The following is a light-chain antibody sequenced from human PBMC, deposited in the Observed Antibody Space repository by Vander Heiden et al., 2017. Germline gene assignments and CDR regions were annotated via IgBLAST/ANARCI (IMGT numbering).Light chain of an antibody. Sequence: EIVRTQSPHSLAVSLGERRTINCKSSQSVLFSTNNKNYLDWYQQKPGQSPKLLIYWASTRESEVPERFSGSGSGTDFTLTISSLEAEDVAIYYCQQYYSTPWAFGQGTKVEIK. CDR3: QQYYSTPWA. J-gene: IGKJ1*01. CDR1: QSVLFSTNNKNY. CDR2: WAS. V-gene: IGKV4-1*01.